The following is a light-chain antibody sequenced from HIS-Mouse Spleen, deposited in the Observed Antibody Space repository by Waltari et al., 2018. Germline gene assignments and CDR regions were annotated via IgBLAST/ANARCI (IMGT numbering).Light chain of an antibody. Sequence: SSELTQDPAVSVALGQTVRITCQGDSLRSYYASWYQQKPGQAPVLVIYGKNYRPSGVPDRFSGSSSGNTASLTITGAQAEDEADYYCNSRDSSGNHVVFGGGTKLTVL. CDR3: NSRDSSGNHVV. J-gene: IGLJ2*01. CDR1: SLRSYY. CDR2: GKN. V-gene: IGLV3-19*01.